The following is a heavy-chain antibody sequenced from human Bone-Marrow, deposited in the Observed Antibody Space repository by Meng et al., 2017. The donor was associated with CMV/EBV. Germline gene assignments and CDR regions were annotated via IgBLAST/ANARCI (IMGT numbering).Heavy chain of an antibody. CDR2: ISGDSTYI. CDR1: GFTFRSHI. D-gene: IGHD3-3*01. CDR3: ARVDSSGSYTFDY. V-gene: IGHV3-21*01. Sequence: GESLKISCAASGFTFRSHIMNWVRQAPGKGLEWVSSISGDSTYIYYADSVKGRFTISRDNAKNSLFLQVNSLRADDTAVYYCARVDSSGSYTFDYWGQGTLVTLSS. J-gene: IGHJ4*02.